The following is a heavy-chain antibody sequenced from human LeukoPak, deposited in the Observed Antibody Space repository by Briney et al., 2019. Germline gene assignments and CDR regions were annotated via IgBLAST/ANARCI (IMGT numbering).Heavy chain of an antibody. J-gene: IGHJ4*02. CDR2: ISAYDGNT. D-gene: IGHD6-6*01. CDR3: ATHGQLSYYFDY. CDR1: GYTFTRYG. Sequence: ASVKVSCKASGYTFTRYGISWVRQAPGQGLEWMGWISAYDGNTNYAQKLQGRVTMTTDTSTSTAYMELRSLRSDDTAVYYCATHGQLSYYFDYWGQGTLVTVSS. V-gene: IGHV1-18*01.